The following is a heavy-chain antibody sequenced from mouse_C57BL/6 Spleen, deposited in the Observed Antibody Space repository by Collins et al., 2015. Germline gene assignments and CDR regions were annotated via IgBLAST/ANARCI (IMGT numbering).Heavy chain of an antibody. CDR3: ASSITTVVASPFDV. CDR2: IYPGDGDT. CDR1: GYAFSSYW. J-gene: IGHJ1*03. V-gene: IGHV1-80*01. D-gene: IGHD1-1*01. Sequence: QVQLQQSGAELVKPGASVKISCKASGYAFSSYWMNWVKQRPGKGLEWIGQIYPGDGDTNYNGKFKGKATLTADKSSSTAYMQLSSLTSEDSAVYFCASSITTVVASPFDVWGTGTTVTVSS.